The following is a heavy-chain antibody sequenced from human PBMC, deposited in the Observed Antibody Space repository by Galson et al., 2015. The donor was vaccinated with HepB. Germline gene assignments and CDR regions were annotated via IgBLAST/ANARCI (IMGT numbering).Heavy chain of an antibody. J-gene: IGHJ3*02. CDR1: GYTFTSYY. Sequence: SCKASGYTFTSYYMHRVRQAPGQGLEWMGIINPSGGSTSYAQKFQGRVTMTRDTSTSTVYMELSSLRSEDTAVYYCARSHYDFWSGYYYDAFDIWGQGTMVTVSS. V-gene: IGHV1-46*01. D-gene: IGHD3-3*01. CDR3: ARSHYDFWSGYYYDAFDI. CDR2: INPSGGST.